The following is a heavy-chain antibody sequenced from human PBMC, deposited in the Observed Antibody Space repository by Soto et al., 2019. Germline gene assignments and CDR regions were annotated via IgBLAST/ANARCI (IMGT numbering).Heavy chain of an antibody. J-gene: IGHJ3*01. V-gene: IGHV4-59*08. Sequence: WTWLRQPPGKGLEWIGCIYYGGNTNYNPSLKSRVTISVDTSKNQFSLKLSSVTAADTAVYHCARHTTLRGRLVWGQGTMVTVSS. CDR3: ARHTTLRGRLV. CDR2: IYYGGNT. D-gene: IGHD1-1*01.